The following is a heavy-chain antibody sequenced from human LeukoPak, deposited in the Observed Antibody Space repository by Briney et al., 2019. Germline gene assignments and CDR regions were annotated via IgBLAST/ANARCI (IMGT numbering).Heavy chain of an antibody. D-gene: IGHD3-3*01. Sequence: ASVKVSCKASGYTFTGYYMHWVRQAPGQGLEWMGWINPNSGGTNYAQKFQGRVTMTRDTSTSTVYMELSSLRFEDTAVYYCARDPRYYDFWSDYYQVPDYYYGMDVWGQGTLVTVSS. J-gene: IGHJ6*02. CDR3: ARDPRYYDFWSDYYQVPDYYYGMDV. CDR1: GYTFTGYY. CDR2: INPNSGGT. V-gene: IGHV1-2*02.